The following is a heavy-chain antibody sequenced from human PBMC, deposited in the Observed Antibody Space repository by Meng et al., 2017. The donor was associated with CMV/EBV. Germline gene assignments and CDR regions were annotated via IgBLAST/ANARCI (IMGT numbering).Heavy chain of an antibody. CDR1: GGSISSGDYY. V-gene: IGHV4-30-4*08. J-gene: IGHJ4*02. D-gene: IGHD6-13*01. CDR3: ARAQYSSSCDY. Sequence: QVQMQESGQRLVKPSQTLSLTCTVAGGSISSGDYYWSWIRQPPGKGLEWIGYIYYSGSTYYNPSLKSRVTISVDPSKNQFSLKLSSVTAADTAVYYCARAQYSSSCDYWGQGTLVTVSS. CDR2: IYYSGST.